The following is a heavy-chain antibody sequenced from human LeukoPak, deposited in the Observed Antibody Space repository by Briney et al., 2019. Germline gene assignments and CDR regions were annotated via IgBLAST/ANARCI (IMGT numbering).Heavy chain of an antibody. CDR2: FYTSGPT. Sequence: SETLSLTCTVSGGSFSSGSYYWRWIRQPAGKGLDWIARFYTSGPTTYTPSLDSRVTISVDTSKNQFSLKLTSVTAAATAVYYCGREEVTIFGVVMYYYYYYRDVWGKGTTVTVS. J-gene: IGHJ6*03. CDR1: GGSFSSGSYY. D-gene: IGHD3-3*01. CDR3: GREEVTIFGVVMYYYYYYRDV. V-gene: IGHV4-61*02.